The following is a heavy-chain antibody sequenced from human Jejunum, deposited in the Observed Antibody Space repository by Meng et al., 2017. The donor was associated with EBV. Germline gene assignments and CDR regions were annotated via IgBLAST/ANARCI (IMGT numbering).Heavy chain of an antibody. CDR2: IKRKSDGLTT. CDR3: TSRVVTTNDY. Sequence: EVGLVESGGGLVKPGGSLRLSCAASGFNFDNTWMNWVRQAPGKGPEWIGRIKRKSDGLTTEYIASVQGRFIISRDDSNNILYLEMNGLKTEDTAVYYCTSRVVTTNDYWGQGTLVTVSS. CDR1: GFNFDNTW. D-gene: IGHD4-17*01. V-gene: IGHV3-15*01. J-gene: IGHJ4*02.